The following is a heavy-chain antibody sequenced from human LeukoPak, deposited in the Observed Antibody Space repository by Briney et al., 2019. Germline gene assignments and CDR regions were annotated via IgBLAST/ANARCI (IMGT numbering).Heavy chain of an antibody. J-gene: IGHJ3*02. CDR1: GGSISSSSYY. Sequence: PSETLSLTCTVSGGSISSSSYYWGWIRQPPGKGLEWIGSIYYSGSTNYNPSLKSRVTISVDTSKNQFSLKLSPVTAADTAVYYCARDDYYDSSGRPEGDAFDIWGQGTMVTVSS. D-gene: IGHD3-22*01. CDR2: IYYSGST. CDR3: ARDDYYDSSGRPEGDAFDI. V-gene: IGHV4-39*07.